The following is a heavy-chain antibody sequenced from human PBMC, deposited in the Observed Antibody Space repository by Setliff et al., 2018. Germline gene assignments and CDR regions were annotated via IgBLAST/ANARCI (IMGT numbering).Heavy chain of an antibody. CDR3: ASVVEDYYDSSGYFLPSYYFDY. D-gene: IGHD3-22*01. V-gene: IGHV4-34*01. J-gene: IGHJ4*02. CDR1: GGSFSGYY. CDR2: INHSGST. Sequence: ETLSLTCAVYGGSFSGYYWSWIRQPPGKGLEWIGEINHSGSTNYNPSLKSRVTISVDTSKNQFSLKLSSVTAADTAVYYCASVVEDYYDSSGYFLPSYYFDYWGQGTLVTVSS.